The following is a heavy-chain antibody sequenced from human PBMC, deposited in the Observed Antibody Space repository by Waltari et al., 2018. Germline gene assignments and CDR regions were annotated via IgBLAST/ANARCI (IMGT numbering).Heavy chain of an antibody. Sequence: EVQLVESGGGLVQPGGSLRLSCAASGFPLCNYWMRWVRQAPGKGLEWVANIMTDGREEYYVDSVRGRFTISRDNAKNSLYLQMNSLRPEDTAVYYCVRDQWFAFDIWGQGTMVTVSS. CDR2: IMTDGREE. V-gene: IGHV3-7*01. D-gene: IGHD3-22*01. CDR1: GFPLCNYW. CDR3: VRDQWFAFDI. J-gene: IGHJ3*02.